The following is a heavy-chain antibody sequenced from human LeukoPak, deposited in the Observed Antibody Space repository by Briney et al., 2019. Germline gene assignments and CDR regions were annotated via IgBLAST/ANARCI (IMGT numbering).Heavy chain of an antibody. D-gene: IGHD3-3*01. J-gene: IGHJ5*02. CDR2: IYYSGST. V-gene: IGHV4-59*01. Sequence: SETLSLTCTVSGGSISSYYWSWVRQPPGKGLEWIGYIYYSGSTNYNPSLKSRVTISVDTSKNQFSLKLSSVTAADTAVYYWARVLRQFGDNWFDPWGQGTLVTVSS. CDR1: GGSISSYY. CDR3: ARVLRQFGDNWFDP.